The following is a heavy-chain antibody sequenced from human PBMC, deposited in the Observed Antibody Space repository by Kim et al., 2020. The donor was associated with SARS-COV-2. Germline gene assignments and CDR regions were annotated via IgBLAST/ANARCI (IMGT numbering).Heavy chain of an antibody. J-gene: IGHJ4*02. Sequence: SETLSLTCTVSGGSISNYYWSWIRQPPGKGLEWIGYIYYSGSANYNTSLKSRVTLSVDTSENQFSLRLSSVTAADTAVYYCARFPGSGWYYFDYWGQGTLVTVSS. V-gene: IGHV4-59*08. CDR2: IYYSGSA. D-gene: IGHD6-19*01. CDR3: ARFPGSGWYYFDY. CDR1: GGSISNYY.